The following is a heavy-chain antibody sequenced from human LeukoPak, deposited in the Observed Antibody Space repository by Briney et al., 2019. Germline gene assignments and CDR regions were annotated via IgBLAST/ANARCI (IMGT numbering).Heavy chain of an antibody. V-gene: IGHV3-21*01. CDR3: ARDQTTRASGTYYSWFDP. CDR2: ISASSIYI. J-gene: IGHJ5*02. D-gene: IGHD1-26*01. CDR1: GFTFSNYN. Sequence: GGSLRLSCAASGFTFSNYNMNWVRQRPGKGLEWVSSISASSIYIYYADSVKGRFTISRDNAKNSVYLQMNGLRAEDTAMYYCARDQTTRASGTYYSWFDPWGQGTLVTVSS.